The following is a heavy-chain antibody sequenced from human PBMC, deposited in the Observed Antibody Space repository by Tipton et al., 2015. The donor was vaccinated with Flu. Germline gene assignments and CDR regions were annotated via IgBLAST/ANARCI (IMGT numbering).Heavy chain of an antibody. CDR3: ARVVPAALYYFDY. D-gene: IGHD2-2*01. Sequence: QLVQSGGGLVQPGGSLRLSCAASGFTFSSYWMSWVRQAPGKGLEWVANIKQDGSEKYYVDSVKGRFTISRDNAKNSLYLQMNSLRAEDTAVYYCARVVPAALYYFDYWGQGTLVTVSS. CDR2: IKQDGSEK. V-gene: IGHV3-7*01. J-gene: IGHJ4*02. CDR1: GFTFSSYW.